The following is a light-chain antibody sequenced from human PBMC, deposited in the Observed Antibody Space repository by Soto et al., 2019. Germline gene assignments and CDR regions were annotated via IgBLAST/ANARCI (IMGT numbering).Light chain of an antibody. CDR3: QQYNNWPRT. Sequence: DIQMAQSPSTLSASVGDRVTITCRASQSISSWLAWYQQKAGRAPKLLIYKASSLETGVPSRFSGSGSGTEFTLTISSLQSEDFAVYYCQQYNNWPRTFGQGTKV. CDR1: QSISSW. J-gene: IGKJ1*01. V-gene: IGKV1-5*03. CDR2: KAS.